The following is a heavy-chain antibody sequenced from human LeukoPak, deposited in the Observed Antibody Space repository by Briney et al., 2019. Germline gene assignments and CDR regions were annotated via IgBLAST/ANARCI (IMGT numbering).Heavy chain of an antibody. J-gene: IGHJ6*03. CDR3: ASIVVSRFGVYYYYYMDV. V-gene: IGHV4-39*01. D-gene: IGHD2-21*01. CDR2: IYYSGST. CDR1: GASISSSSYY. Sequence: TSSETLSLTCTVSGASISSSSYYWGWIRQPPGKGLEWIGSIYYSGSTYYNPSLKSRVTISVDTSKNQFSLKLSSVIAADTAVYYCASIVVSRFGVYYYYYMDVWGKGTTVTVSS.